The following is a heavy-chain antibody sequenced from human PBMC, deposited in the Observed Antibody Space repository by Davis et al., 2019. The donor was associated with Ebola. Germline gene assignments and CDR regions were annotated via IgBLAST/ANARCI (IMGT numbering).Heavy chain of an antibody. J-gene: IGHJ5*02. CDR2: IIPILGTA. V-gene: IGHV1-69*10. CDR1: GGTFSSYA. CDR3: ARDRWSSSWYWFDP. D-gene: IGHD6-13*01. Sequence: AASVKVSCKASGGTFSSYAISWVRQAPGQGLEWMGGIIPILGTANYAQKFQGRVTITADKSTSTAYMELSSLRSEDTAVYYCARDRWSSSWYWFDPWGQGTLVTVSS.